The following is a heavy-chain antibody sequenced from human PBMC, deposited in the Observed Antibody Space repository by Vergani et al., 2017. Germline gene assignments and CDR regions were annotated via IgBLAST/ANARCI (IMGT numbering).Heavy chain of an antibody. CDR3: ARDRNLRRNIVVVPAAIV. J-gene: IGHJ4*02. Sequence: EVQLVQSGAEVKKPGATMKISCKVSGYTFTDHYMHWVKQAPGKGLEWMGLVDPEDGETIYAQKFQGRVTITADESTSTAYMELSSLRSEDTAVYYCARDRNLRRNIVVVPAAIVWGQGTLVTVSS. CDR2: VDPEDGET. V-gene: IGHV1-69-2*01. CDR1: GYTFTDHY. D-gene: IGHD2-2*01.